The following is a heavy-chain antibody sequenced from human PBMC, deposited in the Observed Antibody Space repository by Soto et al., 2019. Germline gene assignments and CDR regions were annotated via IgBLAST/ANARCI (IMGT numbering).Heavy chain of an antibody. CDR3: ARIGSGSYYRDFDY. V-gene: IGHV4-34*01. CDR1: GGSFSCYY. J-gene: IGHJ4*02. CDR2: INHSGST. Sequence: PSETLSLTCAVYGGSFSCYYWSWIRQPPGKGLEWIGEINHSGSTNYNPSLKSRVTISVDTSKNQFSLKLSSVTAADTAVYYCARIGSGSYYRDFDYWGQGTLVTVSS. D-gene: IGHD1-26*01.